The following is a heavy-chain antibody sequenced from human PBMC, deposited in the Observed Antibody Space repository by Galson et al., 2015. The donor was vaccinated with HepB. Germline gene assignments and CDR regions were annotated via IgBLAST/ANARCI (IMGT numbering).Heavy chain of an antibody. Sequence: SLRLSCAASGFTFSSYAMNWVRQVPGKGLQWVSYISGNGRTIYYADSVKGRFTISRDNAKKSLFLQMNSLRVDDTGVYYCTRTAGIVAVPAGDQWGQGTLVTVSS. CDR2: ISGNGRTI. J-gene: IGHJ4*02. CDR3: TRTAGIVAVPAGDQ. CDR1: GFTFSSYA. D-gene: IGHD2-2*01. V-gene: IGHV3-48*03.